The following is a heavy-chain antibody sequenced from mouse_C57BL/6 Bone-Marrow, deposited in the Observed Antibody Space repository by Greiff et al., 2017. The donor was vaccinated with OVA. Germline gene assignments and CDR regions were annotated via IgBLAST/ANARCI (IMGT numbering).Heavy chain of an antibody. J-gene: IGHJ1*03. CDR2: IWTGGGT. CDR3: ARMGGYDGYYVGYFDV. D-gene: IGHD2-3*01. CDR1: GFSLTSYA. Sequence: VKLMESGPGLVAPSQCLSITCTVSGFSLTSYAISWVRQPPGKGLEWLGVIWTGGGTNYNSALNSRLSISKDNSKSQVFLKMNSLQTADTARYYCARMGGYDGYYVGYFDVWGTGTTVTVSS. V-gene: IGHV2-9-1*01.